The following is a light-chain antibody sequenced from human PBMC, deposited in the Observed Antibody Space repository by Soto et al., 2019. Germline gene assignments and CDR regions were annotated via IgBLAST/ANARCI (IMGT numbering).Light chain of an antibody. V-gene: IGKV1-27*01. CDR1: QGISTY. CDR3: QKYDSAPLFT. Sequence: DIQMTQPPPSLSASVGDRVTITCRASQGISTYLAWYQQKPGKVPKLLIYAASTLQSGVPSRFSGSGSGTDFTLTISSLQPEDVATYYCQKYDSAPLFTFGPGTRVDVK. J-gene: IGKJ3*01. CDR2: AAS.